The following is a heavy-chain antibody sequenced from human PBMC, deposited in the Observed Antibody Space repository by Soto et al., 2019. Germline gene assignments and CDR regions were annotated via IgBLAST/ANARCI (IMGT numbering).Heavy chain of an antibody. CDR3: ARAHYCDYGYDMDV. Sequence: QLQLQESGSGLAKPSQTLSLTCAVSGGSISSGGYSWSWIRQPPGKGLEWIGYIYESGSTHYNPSLKSRVNISVDRSKNKFSLKLSSVTAADTAGYYCARAHYCDYGYDMDVWGQGTTVTVSS. CDR2: IYESGST. J-gene: IGHJ6*02. CDR1: GGSISSGGYS. V-gene: IGHV4-30-2*01. D-gene: IGHD4-17*01.